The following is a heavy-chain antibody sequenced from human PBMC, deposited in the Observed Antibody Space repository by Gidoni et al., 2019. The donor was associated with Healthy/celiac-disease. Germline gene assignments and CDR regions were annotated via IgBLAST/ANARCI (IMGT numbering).Heavy chain of an antibody. V-gene: IGHV3-23*04. CDR1: GFTFSSYA. CDR2: ISGGGDST. J-gene: IGHJ4*02. Sequence: EVQLVESGGGLVQPGGSQRLSCAASGFTFSSYAMNWVRQAPGKGLEWVSGISGGGDSTYYADSVEGRFTISRDNSKNTLYLQMNSLRAEDTAVYYCAKGYYFDSTGYYPIDSWGQGTLVTVSS. D-gene: IGHD3-22*01. CDR3: AKGYYFDSTGYYPIDS.